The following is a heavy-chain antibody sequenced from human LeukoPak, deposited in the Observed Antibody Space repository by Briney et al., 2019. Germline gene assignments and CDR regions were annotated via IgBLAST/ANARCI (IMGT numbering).Heavy chain of an antibody. CDR1: GFTFSNSW. CDR3: AREEVKSFDN. CDR2: INERGSST. J-gene: IGHJ4*02. V-gene: IGHV3-74*01. Sequence: PGGSLRLSCAASGFTFSNSWLHWVRQAPGKGLVWVSRINERGSSTSYADSVKGRFTISRDNAKNTLYLQMNNLRADDTAVYYCAREEVKSFDNWGQGTLVTVSS.